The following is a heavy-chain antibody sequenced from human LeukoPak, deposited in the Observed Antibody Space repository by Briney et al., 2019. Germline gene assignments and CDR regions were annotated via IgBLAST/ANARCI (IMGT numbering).Heavy chain of an antibody. CDR3: XXLWGSFYFYMDV. CDR1: GGSISSSNW. Sequence: SGTLSLTCAVSGGSISSSNWWSWVRQPPGKGLEWIGEMYHSGSXNXXPSXXTRVTISVDKSKNQFSLQLTSVTAADTAVYYCXXLWGSFYFYMDVWGKGTTVTVSS. D-gene: IGHD7-27*01. V-gene: IGHV4-4*02. CDR2: MYHSGSX. J-gene: IGHJ6*03.